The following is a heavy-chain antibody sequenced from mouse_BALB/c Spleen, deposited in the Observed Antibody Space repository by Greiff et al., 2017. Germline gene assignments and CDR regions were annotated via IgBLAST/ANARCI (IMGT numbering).Heavy chain of an antibody. Sequence: QVQLQQPGAELVKPGASVKLSCKASGYTFTSYWMHWVKQRPGQGLEWIGEINPSNGRTNYNEKFKSRATLTVDKSSSTAYMQLSSLTSEDSAVYYCARGGYYYGSSLFDYWGQGTTLTVSS. D-gene: IGHD1-1*01. CDR2: INPSNGRT. CDR1: GYTFTSYW. V-gene: IGHV1S81*02. CDR3: ARGGYYYGSSLFDY. J-gene: IGHJ2*01.